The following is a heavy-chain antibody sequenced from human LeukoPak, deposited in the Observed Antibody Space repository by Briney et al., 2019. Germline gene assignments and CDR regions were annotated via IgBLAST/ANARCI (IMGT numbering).Heavy chain of an antibody. CDR3: ARGRIYVVVVPAAIRRHYYYMDV. CDR1: GGSFSGYY. Sequence: SETLSLTCAVYGGSFSGYYWSWVRQPPGKGLEWIGEINHSGSTNYNPSLKSRVTILVDTSKNQFSLKLSSVTAADTAVYYCARGRIYVVVVPAAIRRHYYYMDVWGKGTTVTVSS. D-gene: IGHD2-2*01. V-gene: IGHV4-34*01. CDR2: INHSGST. J-gene: IGHJ6*03.